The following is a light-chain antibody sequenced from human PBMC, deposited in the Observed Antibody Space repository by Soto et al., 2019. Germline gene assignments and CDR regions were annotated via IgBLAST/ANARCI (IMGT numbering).Light chain of an antibody. V-gene: IGKV3-20*01. Sequence: EIVLTQSPVTLSLSPGESATLSCSASQTVSITYVTWCQQKPGQAPRLLIFGASKRATGIPDRFSGSGSGRDFTLTISGLEPEDFAVYYCQQYGSSPLISFGQGTRLEIK. CDR2: GAS. CDR3: QQYGSSPLIS. CDR1: QTVSITY. J-gene: IGKJ5*01.